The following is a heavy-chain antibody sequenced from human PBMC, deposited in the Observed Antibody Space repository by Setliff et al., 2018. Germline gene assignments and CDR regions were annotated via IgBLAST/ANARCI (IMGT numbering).Heavy chain of an antibody. CDR3: ARQAGLRGYYGSNSLYYFDF. CDR1: NGSISISDSY. Sequence: ASETLSLTCTVSNGSISISDSYWGWIRQSPGKGLEWIGSIYYTGSTSYKQSLEGRVTISADTSKNQFSLRLSSVTAADTAVYYCARQAGLRGYYGSNSLYYFDFWGQGTLVTVSS. D-gene: IGHD3-10*01. V-gene: IGHV4-39*01. CDR2: IYYTGST. J-gene: IGHJ4*02.